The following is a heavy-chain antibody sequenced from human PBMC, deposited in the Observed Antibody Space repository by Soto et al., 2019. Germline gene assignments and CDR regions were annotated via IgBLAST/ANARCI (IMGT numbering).Heavy chain of an antibody. Sequence: QVQLVQSGAEVKKPGASVKVSCKASGYTFTSYNIHWVRQAPGQGLEWVGGIIPVFGTASYAEKFQGRVTITADESTSTAYLELSSLRPDDTAVYYCARETPSAAAAYYYYGLDVWGQGTTVTVPS. J-gene: IGHJ6*02. CDR3: ARETPSAAAAYYYYGLDV. V-gene: IGHV1-69*01. CDR2: IIPVFGTA. CDR1: GYTFTSYN. D-gene: IGHD6-13*01.